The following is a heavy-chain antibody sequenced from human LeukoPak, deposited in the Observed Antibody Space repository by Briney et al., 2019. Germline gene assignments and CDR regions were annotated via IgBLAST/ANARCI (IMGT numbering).Heavy chain of an antibody. V-gene: IGHV4-4*07. CDR1: GASISTYY. J-gene: IGHJ3*02. CDR2: IYTSGST. CDR3: ARGPVGLGAFDI. D-gene: IGHD3/OR15-3a*01. Sequence: PSETLSLTCTVSGASISTYYWSWIRQPAGKGLEWIGRIYTSGSTNYNPSLKSRVTISVDTSKNQFSLKLSSVTAADTAVYYCARGPVGLGAFDIWGQGTMVTVSP.